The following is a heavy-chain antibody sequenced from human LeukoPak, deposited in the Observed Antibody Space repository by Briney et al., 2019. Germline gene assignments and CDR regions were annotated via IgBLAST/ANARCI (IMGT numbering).Heavy chain of an antibody. D-gene: IGHD4-23*01. J-gene: IGHJ4*01. CDR3: ARDYDGKLDY. CDR2: INHSGST. Sequence: SETLSLTCAVYGGSFSGYYWSWIRQPPGKGLEWIGEINHSGSTNYNPSLKSRVAISVDTSKNQFSLTLTSVTEADTAVYYCARDYDGKLDYWGHGTLVTVSS. V-gene: IGHV4-34*01. CDR1: GGSFSGYY.